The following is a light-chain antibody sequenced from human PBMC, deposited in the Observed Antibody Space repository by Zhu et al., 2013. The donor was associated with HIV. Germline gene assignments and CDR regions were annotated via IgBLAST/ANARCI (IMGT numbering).Light chain of an antibody. CDR3: QQYGSSPVT. Sequence: EIVLTQSPATLSLSPGERATLSCRAGQSVSSTYLAWYQQKPGQAPRVLIYGASSRATGIPDRFSGSGSGTDFTLTISRLEPEDFAVYYCQQYGSSPVTFGQGTRLEIK. CDR2: GAS. CDR1: QSVSSTY. J-gene: IGKJ5*01. V-gene: IGKV3-20*01.